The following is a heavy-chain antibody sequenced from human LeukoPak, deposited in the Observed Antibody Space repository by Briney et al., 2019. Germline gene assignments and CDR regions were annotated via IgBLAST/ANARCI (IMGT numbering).Heavy chain of an antibody. CDR2: IKQDGSEK. CDR3: ARDSSSWLIYFDH. J-gene: IGHJ4*02. CDR1: GFTFSSYW. Sequence: GGSLRLSCAASGFTFSSYWMGWVRQAPGKGLEWVANIKQDGSEKYYVDSVKGRFTISRDNAKNSLYLQMNSLRAEDTAVYYCARDSSSWLIYFDHWGQGTLVTVSS. V-gene: IGHV3-7*01. D-gene: IGHD6-13*01.